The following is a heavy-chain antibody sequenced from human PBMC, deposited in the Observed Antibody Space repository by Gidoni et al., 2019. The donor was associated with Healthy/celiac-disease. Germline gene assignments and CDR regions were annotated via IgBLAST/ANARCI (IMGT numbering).Heavy chain of an antibody. V-gene: IGHV3-74*01. CDR1: VFTFSRYW. Sequence: EVQLVESGGGLVQPGGSLRLSCPASVFTFSRYWMHWVRQAPGKGLVWVARINSDGSSTSYADSVKGRFTISRDNAKNTLYLQMNSLRAEDTAVYYCAEGGEVAGTDLVYWGQGTLVTVSS. J-gene: IGHJ4*02. D-gene: IGHD6-19*01. CDR2: INSDGSST. CDR3: AEGGEVAGTDLVY.